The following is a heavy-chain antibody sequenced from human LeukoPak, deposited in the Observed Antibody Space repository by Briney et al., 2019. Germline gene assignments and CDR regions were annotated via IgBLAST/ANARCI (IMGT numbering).Heavy chain of an antibody. J-gene: IGHJ6*02. CDR1: GFTFSSYW. V-gene: IGHV3-74*01. D-gene: IGHD3-10*01. CDR2: INSDGSST. Sequence: PGGSLRLSCAASGFTFSSYWMHWARQAPGKGLVWVSRINSDGSSTSYADSVKGRFTISRDNAKNTLYLQMNSLRAEDTAVYYCARVSTVWSGDYYYGMDVWGQGTTVTVSS. CDR3: ARVSTVWSGDYYYGMDV.